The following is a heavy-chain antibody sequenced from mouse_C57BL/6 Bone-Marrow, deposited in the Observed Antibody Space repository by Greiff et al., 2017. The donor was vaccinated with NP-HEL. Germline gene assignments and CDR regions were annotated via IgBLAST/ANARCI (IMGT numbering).Heavy chain of an antibody. CDR2: IHPNSGST. V-gene: IGHV1-64*01. D-gene: IGHD2-3*01. CDR3: AREGWLLVDY. Sequence: VQLQQPGAELVKPGASVKLSCKASGYTFTSYWMHWVKQRPGQGLEWIGMIHPNSGSTNYNEKFKSKATLPVDKSSSTAYMQLSSLTSEDSAVYYCAREGWLLVDYWGQGTTLTVSS. CDR1: GYTFTSYW. J-gene: IGHJ2*01.